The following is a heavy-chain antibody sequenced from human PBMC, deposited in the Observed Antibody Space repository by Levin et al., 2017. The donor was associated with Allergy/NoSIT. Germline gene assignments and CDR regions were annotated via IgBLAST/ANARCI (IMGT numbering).Heavy chain of an antibody. V-gene: IGHV4-38-2*01. D-gene: IGHD6-19*01. J-gene: IGHJ5*02. CDR3: ARTVTSGWYIIWFDP. CDR2: IYYTGNT. Sequence: SQTLSLTCAVSGFSISSGYYWGWIRQPPGKGLEWIGSIYYTGNTYYNPSLRSRVTIPRDTSKNQFSLKLSSLTAEDTTIYYCARTVTSGWYIIWFDPWGQGTPVTVSS. CDR1: GFSISSGYY.